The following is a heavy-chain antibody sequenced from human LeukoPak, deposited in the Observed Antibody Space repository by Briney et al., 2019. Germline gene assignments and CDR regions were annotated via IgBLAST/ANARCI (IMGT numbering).Heavy chain of an antibody. J-gene: IGHJ5*02. D-gene: IGHD5-24*01. CDR2: INTDGSST. CDR1: GFTFSSYW. CDR3: ARVPGWLRDNWFDP. V-gene: IGHV3-74*01. Sequence: PGGSLRLSCAASGFTFSSYWMHWVRQAPGKGLVWVSRINTDGSSTSYADSVKGRFTISRDNAKNTLYLQMNSLRAEDTAVYYCARVPGWLRDNWFDPWGQGTLVTVSS.